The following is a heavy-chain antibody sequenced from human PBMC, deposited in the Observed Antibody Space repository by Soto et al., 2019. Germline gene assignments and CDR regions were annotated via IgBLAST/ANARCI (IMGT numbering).Heavy chain of an antibody. Sequence: QVQLVQSGAEVKKPGASVKVSCKASGYTFTSYGISWVRQAPGQGLEWMGWISAYNGNTNYAQKLQGRVPMTTDTSTSTADRELRSLRSDDTAVYYCARDLIPSSRGVNWFDPWGRGTLVTVSS. CDR2: ISAYNGNT. D-gene: IGHD6-13*01. V-gene: IGHV1-18*01. J-gene: IGHJ5*02. CDR3: ARDLIPSSRGVNWFDP. CDR1: GYTFTSYG.